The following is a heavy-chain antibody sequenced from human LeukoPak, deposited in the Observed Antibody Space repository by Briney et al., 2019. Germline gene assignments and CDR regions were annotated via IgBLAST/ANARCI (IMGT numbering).Heavy chain of an antibody. V-gene: IGHV3-7*01. D-gene: IGHD3-10*01. CDR1: SFTFSGYW. CDR2: INQGGSEK. CDR3: ARDSLGSGSYYDY. J-gene: IGHJ4*02. Sequence: GGSLRLSCAASSFTFSGYWMSWVRHAPGKGLEWVANINQGGSEKNYVDSVKGRFTISRDNAKNSLYLQMNSLRAEDTAVYFCARDSLGSGSYYDYWGQGTLVTVSS.